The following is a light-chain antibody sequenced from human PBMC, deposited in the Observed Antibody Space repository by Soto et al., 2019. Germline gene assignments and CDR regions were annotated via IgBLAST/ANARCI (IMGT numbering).Light chain of an antibody. CDR2: GAS. Sequence: EIVLTQSPGTLSLSPGESATLSCRASQSVSSSSYLAWYQQKPGQAPRLLIYGASSRATGTPDRFSGSGSGTDFALTIGRLEPEDSAVYYCQEYGSSRTFGQGTKVEIK. CDR3: QEYGSSRT. CDR1: QSVSSSSY. J-gene: IGKJ1*01. V-gene: IGKV3-20*01.